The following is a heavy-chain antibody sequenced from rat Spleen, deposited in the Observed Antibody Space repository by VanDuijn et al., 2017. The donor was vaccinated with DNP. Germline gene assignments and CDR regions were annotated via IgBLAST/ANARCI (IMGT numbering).Heavy chain of an antibody. CDR3: TRDDSGPYY. J-gene: IGHJ2*01. Sequence: QVQLKESGPGLVQSSQTLSLTCTVSGFSLTSNSIHWVRQPPGKGLEWVGVIWSGGSTYYNSALKSRLSISRDTSKSQVFLKMNSLQTEDTAIYFCTRDDSGPYYWGQGVMVTVSS. V-gene: IGHV2-1*01. D-gene: IGHD1-1*01. CDR2: IWSGGST. CDR1: GFSLTSNS.